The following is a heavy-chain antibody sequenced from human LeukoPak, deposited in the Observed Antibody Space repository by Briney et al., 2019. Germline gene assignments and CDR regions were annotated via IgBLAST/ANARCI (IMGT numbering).Heavy chain of an antibody. CDR2: ISYDGSNK. D-gene: IGHD5-18*01. CDR1: GFTFSSYG. J-gene: IGHJ4*02. CDR3: AKRLSRYSYGFLPDY. Sequence: GGSLRLSCAASGFTFSSYGMHWVRQAPGKGLEWVAVISYDGSNKYYADSVKGRFTISRDNSKNTLYLQKNSLRAEDTAVYYCAKRLSRYSYGFLPDYWGQGTLVTVSS. V-gene: IGHV3-30*18.